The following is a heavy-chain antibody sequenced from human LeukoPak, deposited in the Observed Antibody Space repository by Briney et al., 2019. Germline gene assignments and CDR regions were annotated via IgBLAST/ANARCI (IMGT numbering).Heavy chain of an antibody. CDR1: GGSISSYY. D-gene: IGHD6-19*01. V-gene: IGHV4-59*12. CDR3: ARGRPVTFIAVAGRRGLIFDY. Sequence: PSETLSLTCTVSGGSISSYYWSWIRQPPGKGLEWIGYIYYSRSTNYNPSLKSRVTISVDTSKNQFSLKLSSVTAADTAVYYCARGRPVTFIAVAGRRGLIFDYWGQGTLVTVSS. CDR2: IYYSRST. J-gene: IGHJ4*02.